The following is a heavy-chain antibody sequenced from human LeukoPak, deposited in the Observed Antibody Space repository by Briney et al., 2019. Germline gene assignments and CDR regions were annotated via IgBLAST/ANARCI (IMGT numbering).Heavy chain of an antibody. CDR1: GFTFSSYG. V-gene: IGHV3-33*01. Sequence: GRSLRLSCAASGFTFSSYGMHWVRQAPGKGLEWVAVIWYDGRNKYYADSVKGRFTISRDNSKNTLYLHMNGLRAEDTAVYYCAREENFLSGWYVDYWGQGTLVTVSS. J-gene: IGHJ4*02. D-gene: IGHD6-19*01. CDR3: AREENFLSGWYVDY. CDR2: IWYDGRNK.